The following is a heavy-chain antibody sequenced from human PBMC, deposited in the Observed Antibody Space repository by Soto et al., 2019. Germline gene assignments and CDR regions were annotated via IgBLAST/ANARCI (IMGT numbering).Heavy chain of an antibody. J-gene: IGHJ6*02. CDR3: ARHDCISTSCYYYYYYGRDV. CDR1: GGTFSSYA. Sequence: QVQLVQSGAEVKKPGSSVKVSCKASGGTFSSYAISWVRQAPGQGLEWMGGIIPIFGTANYAQKFQGRVTITADESKSTAYMELSSLRSEDTAVYYCARHDCISTSCYYYYYYGRDVWGQGTTVTVSS. V-gene: IGHV1-69*12. CDR2: IIPIFGTA. D-gene: IGHD2-2*01.